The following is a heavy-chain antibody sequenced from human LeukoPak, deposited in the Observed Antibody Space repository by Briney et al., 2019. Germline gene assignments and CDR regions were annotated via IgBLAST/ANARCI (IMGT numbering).Heavy chain of an antibody. CDR2: MNPNSGNT. J-gene: IGHJ4*02. D-gene: IGHD3-3*01. CDR1: GYTFTSYD. V-gene: IGHV1-8*01. Sequence: ASVKVSCKASGYTFTSYDINWVRQATGQGLEWMGWMNPNSGNTGYAQKFQGRVTMTRNTSISTAYMELSSLTSDDTAVYYCARGITIPRGVDYWGQGTLVTVSS. CDR3: ARGITIPRGVDY.